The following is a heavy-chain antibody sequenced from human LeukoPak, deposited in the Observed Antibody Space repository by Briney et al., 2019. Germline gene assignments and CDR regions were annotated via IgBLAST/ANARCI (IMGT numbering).Heavy chain of an antibody. D-gene: IGHD3-16*02. Sequence: GGSLRLSCTASGFTFSSYAMSWVRQAPGKGLEWVSAITDSGGSTSYADSARGRFTISRDNSKNTLYLQMNSLRAEDTAVYYCAKDTSARRGSLNGWGQGTLVTVSS. V-gene: IGHV3-23*01. J-gene: IGHJ4*02. CDR1: GFTFSSYA. CDR3: AKDTSARRGSLNG. CDR2: ITDSGGST.